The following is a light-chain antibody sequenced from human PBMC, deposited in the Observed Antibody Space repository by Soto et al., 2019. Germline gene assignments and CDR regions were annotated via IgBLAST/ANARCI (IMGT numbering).Light chain of an antibody. Sequence: EIVLTQSPGTLSLSPGERATLSCRASQSVSSSYLAWYQQKPGQAPRLLIYGASSRATGIPDRFSGSGSGTDFTLTISRLEPEDFPVYYCQQYGSSPPEITFGQGTRLEIK. CDR2: GAS. CDR1: QSVSSSY. J-gene: IGKJ5*01. V-gene: IGKV3-20*01. CDR3: QQYGSSPPEIT.